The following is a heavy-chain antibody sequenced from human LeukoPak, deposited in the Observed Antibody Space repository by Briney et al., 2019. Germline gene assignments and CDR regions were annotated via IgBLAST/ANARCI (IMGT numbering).Heavy chain of an antibody. J-gene: IGHJ4*02. CDR1: GFTFSSYG. CDR2: IRYAGSNK. CDR3: AKEPVVPFGDY. Sequence: GGSLTLSCAASGFTFSSYGMHWVRQAPGKGLEWVAFIRYAGSNKYYADSVKGRFTISRDNSKNTLYLQMNSLRAEDTAVYYCAKEPVVPFGDYWGQGTLVTVSS. D-gene: IGHD2-15*01. V-gene: IGHV3-30*02.